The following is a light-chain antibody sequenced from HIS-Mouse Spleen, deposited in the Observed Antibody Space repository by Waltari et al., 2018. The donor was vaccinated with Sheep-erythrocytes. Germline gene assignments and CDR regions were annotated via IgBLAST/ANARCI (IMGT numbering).Light chain of an antibody. Sequence: QSALTQPPSASGSPGQSVTISCTGTSSDVGGYNYVSWYQQHPGKAPNPMIYEVSTRPSGVPDRVSGSKSGNTASLTVSGLQAEDEADYYCSSYAGSNNWVFGGGTKLTVL. V-gene: IGLV2-8*01. J-gene: IGLJ3*02. CDR3: SSYAGSNNWV. CDR2: EVS. CDR1: SSDVGGYNY.